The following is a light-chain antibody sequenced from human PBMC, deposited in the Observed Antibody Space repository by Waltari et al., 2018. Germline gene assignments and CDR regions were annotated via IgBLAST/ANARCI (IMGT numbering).Light chain of an antibody. Sequence: HSILYNSNDTNSLAWYRQQPAQPPKLLIYWASTRESGVPDRFSGNGSGTDFTRTISSLQAEDVAVYYCQQYYSRRTFVQGTKVEI. CDR3: QQYYSRRT. J-gene: IGKJ1*01. CDR2: WAS. CDR1: HSILYNSNDTNS. V-gene: IGKV4-1*01.